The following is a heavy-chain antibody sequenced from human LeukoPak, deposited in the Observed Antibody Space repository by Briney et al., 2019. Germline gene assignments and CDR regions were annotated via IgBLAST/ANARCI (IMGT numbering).Heavy chain of an antibody. Sequence: PSETLSLTCTVSGGSISSHYWSWIRQPPGKGLEWIGYIYYSGNTNYNSSLKSRVTISVDTSKNQFSLKLSSVTAADTAVYYCARLQYCSGTSCYWFDPWGQGTLVTVSS. J-gene: IGHJ5*02. CDR2: IYYSGNT. CDR1: GGSISSHY. D-gene: IGHD2-2*01. CDR3: ARLQYCSGTSCYWFDP. V-gene: IGHV4-59*11.